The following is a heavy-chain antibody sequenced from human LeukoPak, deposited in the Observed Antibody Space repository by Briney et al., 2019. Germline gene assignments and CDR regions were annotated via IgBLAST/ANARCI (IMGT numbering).Heavy chain of an antibody. V-gene: IGHV1-46*01. J-gene: IGHJ6*03. CDR1: GYTFTSYY. CDR2: INPSGGST. CDR3: ARGLRGRPYYYYMDV. Sequence: ASVKVSCKASGYTFTSYYMHWVRQAPGQGLEWMGIINPSGGSTSYAQKFQGRVTMTRDTSTSTVYMELSSLRSEDTAVYYCARGLRGRPYYYYMDVWGKGTTVTVSS.